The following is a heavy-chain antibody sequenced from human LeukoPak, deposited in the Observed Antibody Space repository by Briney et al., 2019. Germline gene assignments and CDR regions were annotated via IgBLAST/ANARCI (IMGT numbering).Heavy chain of an antibody. D-gene: IGHD3-22*01. CDR3: ARVGSGYTFDY. J-gene: IGHJ4*02. Sequence: SETLSLTCTVSGRSLSSYYWSWIRQPPGKGLEWIGYIYHRGSTNYNPSLKSRVTISVDTSKNQFSLKLSSVPAADTAVYYCARVGSGYTFDYWGQGTLVTVSS. CDR2: IYHRGST. V-gene: IGHV4-59*01. CDR1: GRSLSSYY.